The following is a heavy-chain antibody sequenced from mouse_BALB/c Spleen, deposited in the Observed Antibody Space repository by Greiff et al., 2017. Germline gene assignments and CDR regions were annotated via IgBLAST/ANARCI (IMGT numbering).Heavy chain of an antibody. CDR1: GYTFTSYY. Sequence: QVQLQQSGAELVKPGASVKLSCKASGYTFTSYYMYWVKQRPGQGLEWIGEINPSNGGTNFNEKFKSKATLTVDKSSSTAYMQLSSLTSEDSAVYYCTRSGGNYYFDYWGQGTTLTVSA. D-gene: IGHD2-1*01. CDR2: INPSNGGT. V-gene: IGHV1S81*02. CDR3: TRSGGNYYFDY. J-gene: IGHJ2*01.